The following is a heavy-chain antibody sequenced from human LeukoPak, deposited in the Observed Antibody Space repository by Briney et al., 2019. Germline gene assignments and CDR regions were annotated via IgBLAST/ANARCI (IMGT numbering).Heavy chain of an antibody. J-gene: IGHJ4*02. CDR1: GFTFSAYA. CDR2: IGADGGGT. CDR3: ARDLGGVAEYYFDF. D-gene: IGHD6-19*01. V-gene: IGHV3-64*01. Sequence: GGSLRLSCAAPGFTFSAYAMHWVRQAPGKGLEHVSAIGADGGGTYYGNSVKGRFTISRDKSKNTLYLQMGSLRTEDMAVYYCARDLGGVAEYYFDFWGQGTLVTVSS.